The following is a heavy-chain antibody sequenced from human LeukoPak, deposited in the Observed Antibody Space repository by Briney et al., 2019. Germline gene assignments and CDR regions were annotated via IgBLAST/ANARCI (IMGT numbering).Heavy chain of an antibody. V-gene: IGHV4-39*01. J-gene: IGHJ4*02. Sequence: SETLSLTCTVSGGSISSSGYYWGWIRQPPGKGLEWIGSIYYSGSTYYNPSLKSRVTISVDTSKNQFSLKLSSVTAADTAVYYCAMTPYCSSTSCSAFDYWGQGTLVTVSS. D-gene: IGHD2-2*01. CDR1: GGSISSSGYY. CDR2: IYYSGST. CDR3: AMTPYCSSTSCSAFDY.